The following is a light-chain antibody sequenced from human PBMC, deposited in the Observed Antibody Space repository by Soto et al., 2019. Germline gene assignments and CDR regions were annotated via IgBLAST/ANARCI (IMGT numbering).Light chain of an antibody. J-gene: IGKJ4*01. CDR1: QSIRTW. Sequence: DIQMTQSHSTLSASVGDRVTITCRASQSIRTWLAWYQQKPGKAPKLVIYDASSLESGVPSRFSGSGSGTDFTLTISSLQPDDFATYYCQQYYSYPLSFGGGTKVDIK. V-gene: IGKV1-5*01. CDR3: QQYYSYPLS. CDR2: DAS.